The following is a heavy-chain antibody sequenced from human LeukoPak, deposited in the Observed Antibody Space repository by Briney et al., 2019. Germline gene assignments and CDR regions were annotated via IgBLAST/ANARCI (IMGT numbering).Heavy chain of an antibody. J-gene: IGHJ4*02. CDR2: ISYDGSNK. CDR1: GFTFSSYG. CDR3: ARPGSGGIKTPDY. V-gene: IGHV3-30*03. Sequence: GGSLRLSCAASGFTFSSYGMHWVRQAPGKGLEWVAVISYDGSNKYYADSVKGRFTISRDNSKNTLYLQMNSLRAEDTAVYYCARPGSGGIKTPDYWGQGTLVTVSS. D-gene: IGHD2-15*01.